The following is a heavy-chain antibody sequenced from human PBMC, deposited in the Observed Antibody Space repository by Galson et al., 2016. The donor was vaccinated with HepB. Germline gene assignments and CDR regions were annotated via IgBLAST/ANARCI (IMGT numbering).Heavy chain of an antibody. V-gene: IGHV3-23*01. Sequence: SLRLSCAASGFTFSSHVMSWVRQAPGKGLEWVSAMSGSADRTSYAVSVEGLFTISRDNSRNTLYLEMHSLRAEDTALYYCAKNDFWSGYPPYFYYGMDVWGQGTPVTVSS. CDR3: AKNDFWSGYPPYFYYGMDV. D-gene: IGHD3-3*01. CDR2: MSGSADRT. CDR1: GFTFSSHV. J-gene: IGHJ6*02.